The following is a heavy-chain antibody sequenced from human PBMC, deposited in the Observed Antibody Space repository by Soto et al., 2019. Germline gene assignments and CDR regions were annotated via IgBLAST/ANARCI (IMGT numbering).Heavy chain of an antibody. D-gene: IGHD3-22*01. V-gene: IGHV1-69*13. CDR3: ARARITMIVVAISYYYYGMDV. J-gene: IGHJ6*02. CDR1: GGTFSSYA. Sequence: SVKVSCKASGGTFSSYAISWVRQAPGRGLEWMGGIIPIFGTANYAQKFQGRVTITADESTSTAYMELSSLRSEDTAVYYCARARITMIVVAISYYYYGMDVWGQGTTVTVSS. CDR2: IIPIFGTA.